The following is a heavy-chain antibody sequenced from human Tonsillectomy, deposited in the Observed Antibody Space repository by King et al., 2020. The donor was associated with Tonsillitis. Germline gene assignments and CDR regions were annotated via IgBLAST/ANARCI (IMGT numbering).Heavy chain of an antibody. Sequence: VQLVQSGAEVKKPGASVKVSCKASGYTFSDQYIHWVRQAPGQGLEWMGWINPNTGGTVFAQTFQGRVTMTRDTSITTACLELSRLRSDDTAVYYCASGPPGGWVYCDYWGQGTLVTVSS. V-gene: IGHV1-2*02. CDR3: ASGPPGGWVYCDY. CDR1: GYTFSDQY. J-gene: IGHJ4*01. D-gene: IGHD4-23*01. CDR2: INPNTGGT.